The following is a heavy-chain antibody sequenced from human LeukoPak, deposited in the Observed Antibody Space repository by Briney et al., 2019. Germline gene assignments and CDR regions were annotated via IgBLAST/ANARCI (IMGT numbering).Heavy chain of an antibody. CDR1: GFTFSSYE. V-gene: IGHV3-48*03. J-gene: IGHJ3*01. CDR2: ISSSGSTI. Sequence: GGSLRLSCAASGFTFSSYEMNWVRQAPGKGLEWVSYISSSGSTIYYADSVKGRFTISRDNAKNSLYLQMNSLRAEDTALYYCARGSGTFREAFDVWGQGTMVTVSS. D-gene: IGHD1-26*01. CDR3: ARGSGTFREAFDV.